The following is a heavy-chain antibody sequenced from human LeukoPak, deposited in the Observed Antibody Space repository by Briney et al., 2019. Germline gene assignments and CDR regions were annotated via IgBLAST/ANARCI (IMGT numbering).Heavy chain of an antibody. J-gene: IGHJ4*02. CDR3: ARDLSSSTSCYSY. CDR1: GFTFSSYG. Sequence: GGSLRLSCAASGFTFSSYGMHWVRQAPGKGLEWVAVIWYDGSNKYYADSVEGRFTISRDNAKNSLYLQMNSLRAEDTAVYYCARDLSSSTSCYSYWGQGTLVTVSS. CDR2: IWYDGSNK. D-gene: IGHD2-2*01. V-gene: IGHV3-33*01.